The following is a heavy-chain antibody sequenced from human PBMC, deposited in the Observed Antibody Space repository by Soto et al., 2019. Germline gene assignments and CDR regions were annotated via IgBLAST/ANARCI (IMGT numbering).Heavy chain of an antibody. D-gene: IGHD2-15*01. J-gene: IGHJ3*01. V-gene: IGHV3-23*01. CDR1: GFTFSSYA. CDR3: AKHQFAVLCSGGSCYSAFAL. CDR2: ISGSGGST. Sequence: PGGSLRLSCAASGFTFSSYAMSWVRQAPGKGLEWVSAISGSGGSTYYADSVKGRFTISRDNSKNTLYLQMNSLTAEDTAVYYCAKHQFAVLCSGGSCYSAFALWRQGTMVTVSS.